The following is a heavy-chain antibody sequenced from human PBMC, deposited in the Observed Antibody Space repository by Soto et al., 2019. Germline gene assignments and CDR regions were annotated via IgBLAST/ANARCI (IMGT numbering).Heavy chain of an antibody. V-gene: IGHV3-33*01. CDR1: GFTFSSYG. CDR3: ARGFDIVVVPAAMDFAY. J-gene: IGHJ4*02. Sequence: QVQLVESGGGVVQPGRSLRLSCAASGFTFSSYGMHWVRQAPGKGLEWVAVIWYDGSNKYYSDSVKGRFTISRDNSKNTLYLQLNSLRAEDTAVYYCARGFDIVVVPAAMDFAYWGQGTLVTVSS. CDR2: IWYDGSNK. D-gene: IGHD2-2*01.